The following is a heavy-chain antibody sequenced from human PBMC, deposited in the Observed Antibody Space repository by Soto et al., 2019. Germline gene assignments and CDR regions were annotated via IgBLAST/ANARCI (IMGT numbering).Heavy chain of an antibody. CDR1: GFTFSSYA. V-gene: IGHV3-23*01. Sequence: GGSLRLSCAASGFTFSSYAMSWVRQAPGKGLGWVSAISGSGGSTYYADSVKGRFTISRDNSKNTLYLQMNSLRAEDTAVYYCAKERVSGVTAKYYYYYGMDVWGQGTTVTVSS. J-gene: IGHJ6*02. CDR2: ISGSGGST. CDR3: AKERVSGVTAKYYYYYGMDV. D-gene: IGHD4-4*01.